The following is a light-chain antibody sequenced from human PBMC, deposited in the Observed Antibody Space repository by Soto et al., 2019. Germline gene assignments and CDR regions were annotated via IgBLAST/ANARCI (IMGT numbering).Light chain of an antibody. CDR1: QSINNW. CDR2: DAS. Sequence: DIQMTQSPSTLSASVGDRVTITCRASQSINNWLAWYQQKPGKAPKLMIYDASSLESGVPSRFSGRGSGTEFTLTISSLQPDDFATYYCQQYNTYCTFGQGTKVDIK. CDR3: QQYNTYCT. J-gene: IGKJ1*01. V-gene: IGKV1-5*01.